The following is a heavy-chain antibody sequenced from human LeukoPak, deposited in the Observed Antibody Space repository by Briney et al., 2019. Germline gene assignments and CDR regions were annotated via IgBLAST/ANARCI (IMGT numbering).Heavy chain of an antibody. J-gene: IGHJ4*02. CDR3: AKVRSFGTAPRVKYYFDY. CDR2: ISGSGGST. CDR1: GFTFSSYA. D-gene: IGHD3-3*02. Sequence: GGSLRLSCAASGFTFSSYAMSWVRQAPGKGLEWVSAISGSGGSTYYADSVKGRFTISRDNSKNTLYLQMNSLRAEDTAVYYCAKVRSFGTAPRVKYYFDYWGQGTLVTVSS. V-gene: IGHV3-23*01.